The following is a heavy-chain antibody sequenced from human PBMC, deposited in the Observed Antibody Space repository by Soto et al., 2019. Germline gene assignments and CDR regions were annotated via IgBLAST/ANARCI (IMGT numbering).Heavy chain of an antibody. V-gene: IGHV3-30-3*01. CDR3: ASLPQGEIGYCTNGVCSPHDY. J-gene: IGHJ4*02. D-gene: IGHD2-8*01. CDR1: GFTFSSYA. Sequence: QVQLVESGGGVVQPGRSLRLSCAASGFTFSSYAMHWVRQAPGKGLEWVAVISYDGSNKYYADSVKGRFTISRDNSKNTLYLQMNGLRAEDTAVYYCASLPQGEIGYCTNGVCSPHDYWGQGTLVTVSS. CDR2: ISYDGSNK.